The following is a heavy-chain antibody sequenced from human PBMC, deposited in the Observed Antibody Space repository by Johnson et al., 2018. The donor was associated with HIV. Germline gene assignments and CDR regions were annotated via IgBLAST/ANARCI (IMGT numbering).Heavy chain of an antibody. CDR1: GFTFSDAW. D-gene: IGHD1-26*01. CDR3: AKWSIVGATFSDAFDI. J-gene: IGHJ3*02. CDR2: VKSISDGGTA. Sequence: VQLVESGGDLVKPGGSLRLSCAASGFTFSDAWMNWVRQAPGKGLEWVGRVKSISDGGTADYAAPVRGRFTISRDTSENTLYLQMNSLRAEDTAVYYCAKWSIVGATFSDAFDIWGQGTMVTVSS. V-gene: IGHV3-15*01.